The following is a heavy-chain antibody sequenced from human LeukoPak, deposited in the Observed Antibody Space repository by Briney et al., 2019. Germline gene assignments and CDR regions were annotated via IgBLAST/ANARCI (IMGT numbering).Heavy chain of an antibody. J-gene: IGHJ6*03. CDR3: AKDGKLGYCSSTSCCGGFGYYYYMDV. V-gene: IGHV3-23*01. CDR2: ISGSGGST. Sequence: GGSLRLSCAASGFTFSSYAMSWVRQAPGKGLEWVSAISGSGGSTYYADSVKGRFTISRDNSKNTLYLQMNSLRAEDTAVYCCAKDGKLGYCSSTSCCGGFGYYYYMDVWGKGTTVTISS. CDR1: GFTFSSYA. D-gene: IGHD2-2*01.